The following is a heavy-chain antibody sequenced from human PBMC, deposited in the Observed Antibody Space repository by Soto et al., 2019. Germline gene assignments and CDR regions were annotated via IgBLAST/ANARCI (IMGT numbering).Heavy chain of an antibody. V-gene: IGHV4-39*01. J-gene: IGHJ4*02. CDR1: GGSISSSSYY. Sequence: QLQLQESGPGLVKPSETLSLTCTVSGGSISSSSYYWGWIRQPPGKGLEWIGSIYYSGSTYYNPSLKSRVTISVDTSKYQFSLKLSSVTAAYTAVYYCPSLVYDSSGYRPGWGQGTLVTVSS. D-gene: IGHD3-22*01. CDR2: IYYSGST. CDR3: PSLVYDSSGYRPG.